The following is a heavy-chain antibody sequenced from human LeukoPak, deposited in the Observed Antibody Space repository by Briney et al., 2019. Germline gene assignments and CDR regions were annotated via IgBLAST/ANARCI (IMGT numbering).Heavy chain of an antibody. V-gene: IGHV3-72*01. CDR2: SRYKADSYTA. CDR1: GFTFSDSF. D-gene: IGHD6-13*01. J-gene: IGHJ4*02. Sequence: GGSLRLSCAASGFTFSDSFMSWVRQARGKGLEWIGRSRYKADSYTAEYAASVKGRFTISRDESNNSLYLQISSLETEDAAVYYCATSSWYRLAYWGQGSLVTVSS. CDR3: ATSSWYRLAY.